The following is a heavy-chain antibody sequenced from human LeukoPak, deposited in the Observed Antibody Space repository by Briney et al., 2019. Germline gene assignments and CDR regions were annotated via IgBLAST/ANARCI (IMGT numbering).Heavy chain of an antibody. Sequence: GGSLRLSCAASGFTVSSNYMSWVRQAPGKGLEWVSVIYSGGSTYYADSVKGRFTISRDNSKNTLYLQMNSLRADDTAVYYCARRAGEYSHPYDYWGQGTLVSVSS. D-gene: IGHD4-17*01. CDR3: ARRAGEYSHPYDY. CDR1: GFTVSSNY. V-gene: IGHV3-53*01. J-gene: IGHJ4*02. CDR2: IYSGGST.